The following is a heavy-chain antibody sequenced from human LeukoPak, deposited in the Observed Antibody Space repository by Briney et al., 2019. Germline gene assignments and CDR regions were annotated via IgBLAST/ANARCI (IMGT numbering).Heavy chain of an antibody. CDR2: IYYSGST. Sequence: SETLSLTCAVYGGSFSGYYWSWIRQPPGKGLEWIGYIYYSGSTNYNPSLKSRVSVSIDTSKNQFSLKLSSVTAADTAVYYCARWSGYALDWGQGTLVTVSS. J-gene: IGHJ4*02. CDR3: ARWSGYALD. CDR1: GGSFSGYY. V-gene: IGHV4-59*01. D-gene: IGHD2-2*01.